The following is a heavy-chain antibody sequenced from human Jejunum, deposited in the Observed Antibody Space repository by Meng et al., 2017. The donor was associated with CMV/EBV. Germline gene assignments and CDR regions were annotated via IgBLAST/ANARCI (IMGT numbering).Heavy chain of an antibody. V-gene: IGHV1-18*01. CDR3: ARDPYYDFWRSDYYFGMDV. CDR2: ITASNGHT. D-gene: IGHD3-3*01. J-gene: IGHJ6*02. CDR1: SYG. Sequence: SYGVSWVRQAPRQGLECVGWITASNGHTYYAQNLQDRVTMTTDASTETAYMDLRSLRSDDTAVYYCARDPYYDFWRSDYYFGMDVWGQGTTVTVSS.